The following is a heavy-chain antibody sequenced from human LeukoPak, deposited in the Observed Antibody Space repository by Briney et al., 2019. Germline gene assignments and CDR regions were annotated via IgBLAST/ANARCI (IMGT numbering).Heavy chain of an antibody. CDR2: IYTSGST. D-gene: IGHD6-6*01. CDR3: ARWSGSVTARNYYYYMDV. CDR1: GGSISSGSYY. Sequence: SQTLSLTCTVSGGSISSGSYYWSWIRQPAGKGLEWIGRIYTSGSTNYNPSLKSRVTISVDTSKNQFSLKLSSVTAADTAVYYCARWSGSVTARNYYYYMDVWGEGTTVTVSS. J-gene: IGHJ6*03. V-gene: IGHV4-61*02.